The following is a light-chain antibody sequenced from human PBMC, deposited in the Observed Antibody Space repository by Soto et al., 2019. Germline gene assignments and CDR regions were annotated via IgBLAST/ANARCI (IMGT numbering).Light chain of an antibody. CDR1: QSVSSTY. J-gene: IGKJ2*01. CDR2: GAS. CDR3: QQYSSSPRT. Sequence: EIVLTQSPGTLSLSPGERATLSCRASQSVSSTYLAWYQQKPGQAPRLLIYGASSRATAIPDRFSGSGSGTDFTLTISRLEPEDFAVYYWQQYSSSPRTFGQGTKLEIK. V-gene: IGKV3-20*01.